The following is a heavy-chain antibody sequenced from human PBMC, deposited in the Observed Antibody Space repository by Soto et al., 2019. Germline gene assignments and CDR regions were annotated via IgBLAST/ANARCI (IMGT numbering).Heavy chain of an antibody. CDR1: GGSISSGGYY. D-gene: IGHD4-4*01. CDR2: IYYSGST. J-gene: IGHJ5*02. V-gene: IGHV4-31*03. Sequence: SETLSLTCTVSGGSISSGGYYWSWIRQHPGKGLEWIGYIYYSGSTYYNPSLKSRVTLSVDTSKNQFSLKLSSVTAADTAVYYCARDINSNYSNWFDPWGQGTLVTVSS. CDR3: ARDINSNYSNWFDP.